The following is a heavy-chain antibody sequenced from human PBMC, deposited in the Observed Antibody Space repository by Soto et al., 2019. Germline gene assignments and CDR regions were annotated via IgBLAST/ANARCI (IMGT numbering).Heavy chain of an antibody. D-gene: IGHD6-13*01. J-gene: IGHJ6*02. CDR1: GGSFSGYY. V-gene: IGHV4-34*01. CDR3: ARHPRYSRSWYDYYYYGMDV. Sequence: QVQLQQWGAGLLKPSETLSLTCAVYGGSFSGYYWSWIRQPPGKGLEWIGEINHSGSTNYNPSLKSRVTLSVDTSKNQFSLKLSSVTAADTAVYYCARHPRYSRSWYDYYYYGMDVWGQGTTVTVSS. CDR2: INHSGST.